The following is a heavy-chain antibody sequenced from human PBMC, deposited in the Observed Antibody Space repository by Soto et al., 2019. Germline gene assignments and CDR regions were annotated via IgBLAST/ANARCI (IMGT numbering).Heavy chain of an antibody. V-gene: IGHV4-30-4*01. CDR1: GGSISSGDSC. Sequence: QVQLQESGPGLVKPSQTLSLTCTVSGGSISSGDSCWSWIRQPPDKCLEWIGHIYEGGTTYSNPSLKSRITISVDTSKTQFSLKLSSVSAADTAVYYCARGPSGDKVDYWGQGTLVTVSS. CDR3: ARGPSGDKVDY. J-gene: IGHJ4*02. D-gene: IGHD7-27*01. CDR2: IYEGGTT.